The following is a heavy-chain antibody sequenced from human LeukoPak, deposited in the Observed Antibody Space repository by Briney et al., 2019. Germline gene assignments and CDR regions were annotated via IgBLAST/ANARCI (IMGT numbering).Heavy chain of an antibody. V-gene: IGHV4-39*01. CDR3: ARQIGAPGFDY. CDR1: GGSISSSNYY. J-gene: IGHJ4*02. Sequence: SESLSLTCTVSGGSISSSNYYWGWIRQPPGKGLEWTGSIYQSGNTYYNPSLKSRVTIFVDTAKNQFSLRLNSVTAADTAVYYCARQIGAPGFDYWGQGTLVTVSS. CDR2: IYQSGNT. D-gene: IGHD3-10*01.